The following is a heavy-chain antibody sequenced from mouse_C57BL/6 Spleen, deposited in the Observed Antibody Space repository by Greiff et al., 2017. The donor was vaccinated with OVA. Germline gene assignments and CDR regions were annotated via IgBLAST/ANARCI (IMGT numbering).Heavy chain of an antibody. CDR1: GYTFTSYW. CDR2: INPSNGGT. Sequence: QVQLQQPGTELVKPGASVKLSCKASGYTFTSYWMHWVKQRPGQGLEWIGNINPSNGGTNYNEKFKSKATLTVDKSSSTAYMQLSSLTSEDSAVYYCARVGLYDGYYHYYAMDYWGQGTSVTVSS. CDR3: ARVGLYDGYYHYYAMDY. J-gene: IGHJ4*01. D-gene: IGHD2-3*01. V-gene: IGHV1-53*01.